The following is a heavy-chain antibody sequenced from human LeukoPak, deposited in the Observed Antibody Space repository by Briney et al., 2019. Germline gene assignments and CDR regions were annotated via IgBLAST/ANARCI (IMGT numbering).Heavy chain of an antibody. J-gene: IGHJ6*02. CDR1: GFTFDDYA. CDR3: AKDTLAAAGRYYYYGMHV. Sequence: PGRSLRLSSAASGFTFDDYAMHWGRQAPGKGLEWVSGISWNSGSIGYADSVKGRFTISRDNAKTSLYLQMDSLRAEDTALYYCAKDTLAAAGRYYYYGMHVWGQGTTVTVSS. CDR2: ISWNSGSI. V-gene: IGHV3-9*01. D-gene: IGHD6-13*01.